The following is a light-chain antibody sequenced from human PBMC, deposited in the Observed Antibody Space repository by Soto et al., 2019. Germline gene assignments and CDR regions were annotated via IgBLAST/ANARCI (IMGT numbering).Light chain of an antibody. Sequence: IQMTQSPSSLSASVGDRVSISCRASQGISKYLAWYQQKPGKVPKVLIYAASTLQSGVPSRFSGSGSGTDFTLTISSLQPDDVATYYCQKCNSAPLTFGGGTKVDIK. CDR3: QKCNSAPLT. CDR1: QGISKY. J-gene: IGKJ4*01. V-gene: IGKV1-27*01. CDR2: AAS.